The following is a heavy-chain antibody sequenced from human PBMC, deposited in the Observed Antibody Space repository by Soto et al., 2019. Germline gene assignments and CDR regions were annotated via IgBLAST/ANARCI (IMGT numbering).Heavy chain of an antibody. D-gene: IGHD6-25*01. V-gene: IGHV3-13*01. CDR3: ARDGCRDSSGYYYGMDV. CDR1: GFTFSSYD. CDR2: IGTAGDT. J-gene: IGHJ6*02. Sequence: EVQLVESGGGLVQPGGSLRLSCAASGFTFSSYDMHWVRQATGKGLEWVSAIGTAGDTYYPGSVKGRFTISRENAKNSLYLQMNSLRAEDTAVYYCARDGCRDSSGYYYGMDVWGQGTTVTVSS.